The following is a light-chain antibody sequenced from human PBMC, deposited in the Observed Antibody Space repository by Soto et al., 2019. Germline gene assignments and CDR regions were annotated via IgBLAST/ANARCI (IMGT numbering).Light chain of an antibody. V-gene: IGKV1-27*01. CDR3: QKYNTAPLT. J-gene: IGKJ4*01. CDR2: GIS. Sequence: DFQMTQSPSSLSASVGDRVTITCRASQSFSTYLAWYQQKPGKVPKRLISGISTLQSGVPSRFSGSGYGTEFTLTISNLQPEDVATYYCQKYNTAPLTFGGGTKVEIK. CDR1: QSFSTY.